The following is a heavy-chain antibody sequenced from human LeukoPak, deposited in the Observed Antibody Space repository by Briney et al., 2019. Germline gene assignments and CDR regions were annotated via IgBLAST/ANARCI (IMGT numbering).Heavy chain of an antibody. D-gene: IGHD3-10*01. V-gene: IGHV4-59*01. J-gene: IGHJ3*02. CDR2: IYYSGST. CDR3: ARVGYYARAFDI. Sequence: PSETLSLTCTVSGCSISSYYWSWIRQPPGKGLEWIGYIYYSGSTNYNPSLKSRVTISVDTSKNQFSLKLSSVTAADTGVYFCARVGYYARAFDIWGQGTMVTVSS. CDR1: GCSISSYY.